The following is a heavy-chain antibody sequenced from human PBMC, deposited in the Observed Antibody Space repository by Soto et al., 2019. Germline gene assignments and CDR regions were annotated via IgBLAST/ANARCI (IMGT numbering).Heavy chain of an antibody. D-gene: IGHD3-16*01. CDR1: GFTVSSYG. CDR3: AKYLAYPSYFDY. Sequence: QVQLVESGGGVVQPGRSLRLSCAASGFTVSSYGMHWVRQAPGKGLEWVAVISYDGSNKFYADSVKGRFTISIDNSKNTLYLQMNSLRAEDTAVYYCAKYLAYPSYFDYWGQGTLVTVSS. J-gene: IGHJ4*02. CDR2: ISYDGSNK. V-gene: IGHV3-30*18.